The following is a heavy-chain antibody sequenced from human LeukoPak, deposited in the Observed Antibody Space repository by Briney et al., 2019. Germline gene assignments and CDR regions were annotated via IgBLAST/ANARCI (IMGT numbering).Heavy chain of an antibody. CDR3: ASRDYVWGSYPSRADFDY. Sequence: GASVKVPCKASGYTFTDYYIHWVRQAPGQGLEWMGRINPNSGGTDDAQKFQGRVTMTRDTSISTAYMELSRLRSDDTAVYYCASRDYVWGSYPSRADFDYWGQGTLVTVSS. J-gene: IGHJ4*02. CDR1: GYTFTDYY. V-gene: IGHV1-2*06. D-gene: IGHD3-16*01. CDR2: INPNSGGT.